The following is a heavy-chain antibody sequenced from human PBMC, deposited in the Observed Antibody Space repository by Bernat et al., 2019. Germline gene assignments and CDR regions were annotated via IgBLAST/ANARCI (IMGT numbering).Heavy chain of an antibody. J-gene: IGHJ4*02. CDR1: GFTFSSYA. V-gene: IGHV3-30*01. Sequence: QVQLVESGGGVAQPGRSLRLSCAASGFTFSSYAMHWVRQAPGKGLEWVAVISYDGSNKYYADSVKGRFTISRDNSKNTLYLQMNSLRAEDTAVYYCARDYTLRFLEWLFRYWFQGTLVPVCS. CDR2: ISYDGSNK. CDR3: ARDYTLRFLEWLFRY. D-gene: IGHD3-3*01.